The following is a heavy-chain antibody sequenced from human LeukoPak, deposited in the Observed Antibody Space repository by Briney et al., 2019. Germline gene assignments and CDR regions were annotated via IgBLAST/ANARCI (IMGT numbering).Heavy chain of an antibody. Sequence: GRSLRLSCAASGFTFDDYAMHWVRQAPGKGLEWVSGISWNSGSIGYADSVKGRFTISRDNSKNTLYLQMNSLRVEDTAVYYCAKDRGDYFDYWGQGTLVTVSS. J-gene: IGHJ4*02. CDR3: AKDRGDYFDY. CDR1: GFTFDDYA. CDR2: ISWNSGSI. V-gene: IGHV3-9*01.